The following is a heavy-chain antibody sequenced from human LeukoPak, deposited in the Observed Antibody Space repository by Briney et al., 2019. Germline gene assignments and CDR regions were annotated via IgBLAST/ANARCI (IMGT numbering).Heavy chain of an antibody. CDR3: ARGRPYYDILTGPGGPFDY. CDR1: GGSFSGYY. J-gene: IGHJ4*02. V-gene: IGHV4-34*01. D-gene: IGHD3-9*01. CDR2: INHSGST. Sequence: KPSETLSLTCAVYGGSFSGYYWSWIRQPPGKGLEWIGEINHSGSTNYNPSLKSRVTISVDTSKNQFSLKLSSVTAADTAVYYCARGRPYYDILTGPGGPFDYWGRGTLVTVSS.